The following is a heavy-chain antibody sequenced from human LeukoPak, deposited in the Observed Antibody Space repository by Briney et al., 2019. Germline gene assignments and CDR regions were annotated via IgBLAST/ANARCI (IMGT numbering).Heavy chain of an antibody. CDR1: GFTVSSNY. CDR3: ASAREYCGSAECYEYFQH. V-gene: IGHV3-53*01. J-gene: IGHJ1*01. D-gene: IGHD2-21*01. CDR2: IYSSGST. Sequence: VQPGGSLRLSCAASGFTVSSNYMSWVRQAPGKGLEWVSVIYSSGSTYYADSVNGRFFISRDTSTNTPFLQMNSLRAEDTALYYCASAREYCGSAECYEYFQHWGQGTLVTVSS.